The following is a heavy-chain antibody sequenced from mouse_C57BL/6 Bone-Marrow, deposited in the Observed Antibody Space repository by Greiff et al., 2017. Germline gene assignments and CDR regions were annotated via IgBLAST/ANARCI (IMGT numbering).Heavy chain of an antibody. CDR1: GYSFTDYN. CDR3: ARGSVAPDY. D-gene: IGHD1-1*01. J-gene: IGHJ2*01. V-gene: IGHV1-39*01. Sequence: EVQLQQSGPELVKPGASVTISCTASGYSFTDYNLNWVQQSNGKSLEWIGVINPNYGTPSYNQKFKGKATLTVDQSSSTAYMQLNSLTSEDSAVYYCARGSVAPDYWGQGTTLTVAS. CDR2: INPNYGTP.